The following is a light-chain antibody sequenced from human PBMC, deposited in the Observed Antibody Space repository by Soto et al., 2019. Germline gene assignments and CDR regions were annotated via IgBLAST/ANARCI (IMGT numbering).Light chain of an antibody. Sequence: QSVLTQPPSASGTPGQRVTISCSGSSSNIGSTAVNWYQQLPGTAPKLLISSNIQRPSGVPDRFSGSKSGNTASLTVSGLQTEDEADYYCSSHEGNNNYVFGTGTKVTVL. V-gene: IGLV1-44*01. CDR1: SSNIGSTA. CDR3: SSHEGNNNYV. J-gene: IGLJ1*01. CDR2: SNI.